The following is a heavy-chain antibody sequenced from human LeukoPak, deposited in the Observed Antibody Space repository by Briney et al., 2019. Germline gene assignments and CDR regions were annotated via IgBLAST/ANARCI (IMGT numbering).Heavy chain of an antibody. Sequence: GGSLRLSCAASGFTFSSYGMHWVRQAPGKGLEWVAVIWYDGSNKYYADSVKGRFTISRDNSKNTLYLQMNSLRAEDTAVCYCAREGIVVVPAAIERGSYYYYGMDVWGQGTTVTVSS. D-gene: IGHD2-2*02. J-gene: IGHJ6*02. CDR1: GFTFSSYG. V-gene: IGHV3-33*01. CDR3: AREGIVVVPAAIERGSYYYYGMDV. CDR2: IWYDGSNK.